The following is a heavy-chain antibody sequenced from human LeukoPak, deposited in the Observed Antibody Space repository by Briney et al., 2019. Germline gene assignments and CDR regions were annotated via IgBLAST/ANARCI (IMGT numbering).Heavy chain of an antibody. D-gene: IGHD2-2*01. J-gene: IGHJ6*02. Sequence: SQTLSLTCAISGDSVSSNSAAWNWIRQSPSRGLEWLGRTYYRSKWYNDYAVSVKSRITINPDTSKNQFSLQLNSVTPEDTAVYYCARWGEQLLGGEYYYYGMDVWGQGTTVTVSS. CDR1: GDSVSSNSAA. CDR3: ARWGEQLLGGEYYYYGMDV. CDR2: TYYRSKWYN. V-gene: IGHV6-1*01.